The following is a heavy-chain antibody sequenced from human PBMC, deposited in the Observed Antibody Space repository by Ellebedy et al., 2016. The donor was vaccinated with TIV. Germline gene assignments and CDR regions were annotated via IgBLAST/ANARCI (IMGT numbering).Heavy chain of an antibody. CDR3: ARGRGGSYSIPFDF. J-gene: IGHJ4*02. CDR2: INHSGST. Sequence: SETLSLTXAVYGASFSHYYWSWIRQPPRKGLEWIGEINHSGSTIYNPSLKGRVTISVDRSKNQFSLKLSSVTAADTAVYYCARGRGGSYSIPFDFWGQGALVTVSS. CDR1: GASFSHYY. V-gene: IGHV4-34*01. D-gene: IGHD1-26*01.